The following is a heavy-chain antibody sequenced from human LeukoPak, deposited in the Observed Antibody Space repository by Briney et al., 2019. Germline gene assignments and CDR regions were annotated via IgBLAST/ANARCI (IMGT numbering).Heavy chain of an antibody. V-gene: IGHV1-8*03. J-gene: IGHJ6*03. D-gene: IGHD6-19*01. CDR1: GYTFTSYD. CDR2: MNPNSGNT. Sequence: GASVKVSCKASGYTFTSYDINWVRQATGQGLEWMGWMNPNSGNTGYAQKFQGRVTITRNASISTAYMELSSLRSEDTAVYYCARGVFPQGSGWYRFSAADSPRPPPPLYYYYYMDVWGKGTTVTVSS. CDR3: ARGVFPQGSGWYRFSAADSPRPPPPLYYYYYMDV.